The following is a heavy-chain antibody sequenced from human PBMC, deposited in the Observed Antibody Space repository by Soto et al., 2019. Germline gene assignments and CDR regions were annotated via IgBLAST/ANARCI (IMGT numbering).Heavy chain of an antibody. D-gene: IGHD3-9*01. CDR2: ISHDGRQK. J-gene: IGHJ4*02. CDR3: AKDVYFDSYYFDQ. Sequence: QVQLVESGGGVVQPGRSLRLSCAASRFSVTSHAMHWVRQAPGKGLEWVAVISHDGRQKHYIDFVRGRFTLSRDESDNTVYLQMNSLRREDTAMYYCAKDVYFDSYYFDQWGQGTLVTVSS. CDR1: RFSVTSHA. V-gene: IGHV3-30*04.